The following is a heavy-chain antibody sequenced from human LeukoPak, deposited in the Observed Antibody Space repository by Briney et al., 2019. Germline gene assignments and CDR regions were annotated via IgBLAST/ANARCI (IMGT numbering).Heavy chain of an antibody. D-gene: IGHD2-2*02. J-gene: IGHJ6*03. CDR1: GYTFTNYD. CDR2: MNPNSGNT. CDR3: ARGGLGYCSSTSCYTRSSYYYMDV. Sequence: ASVKVSCKASGYTFTNYDINWVRQATGKGLEWMGWMNPNSGNTGYAQKFQGRVTITRNTSISTAYMELSSLRSEDTAVYYCARGGLGYCSSTSCYTRSSYYYMDVWGKGTTVTVSS. V-gene: IGHV1-8*01.